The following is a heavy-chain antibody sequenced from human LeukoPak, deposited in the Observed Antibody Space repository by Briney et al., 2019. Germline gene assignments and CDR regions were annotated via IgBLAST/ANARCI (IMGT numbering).Heavy chain of an antibody. J-gene: IGHJ6*03. Sequence: GASVKVSCKASGGTFSSYAISWVRQAPGQGLEWMGGIIPIFGTANYAQKFQGRVTITADESTSTAYMELSSLRSEDTAVYYCARGYGDYYYYYYMDVWGKGTTVTISS. CDR2: IIPIFGTA. D-gene: IGHD2-15*01. V-gene: IGHV1-69*13. CDR1: GGTFSSYA. CDR3: ARGYGDYYYYYYMDV.